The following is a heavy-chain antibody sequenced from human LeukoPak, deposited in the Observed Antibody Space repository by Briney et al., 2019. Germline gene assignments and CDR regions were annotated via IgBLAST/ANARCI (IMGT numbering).Heavy chain of an antibody. Sequence: SETLSLTCTVSGGSISSYYWSWIRQPAGKGLEWIGRIDISGSTNDNPSLKSRVTMSVDTSKNQFSLKLSSVTAADTAVYYCARGEDVSGYRTDCWGQGTLVTVSS. J-gene: IGHJ4*02. CDR1: GGSISSYY. D-gene: IGHD3-3*01. CDR3: ARGEDVSGYRTDC. V-gene: IGHV4-4*07. CDR2: IDISGST.